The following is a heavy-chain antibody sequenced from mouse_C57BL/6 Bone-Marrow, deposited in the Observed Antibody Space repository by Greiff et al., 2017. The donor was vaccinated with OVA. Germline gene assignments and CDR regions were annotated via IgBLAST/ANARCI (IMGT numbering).Heavy chain of an antibody. CDR2: IYPRSGNT. Sequence: QVQLQQSGAELARPGASVKLSCKASGYTFTSYGISWVKQRTGQGLEWIGEIYPRSGNTYYNEKFKGKATLTADKSSSTAYMELRSLTSEDSAVYFCAREGIYYYGSSPFDYWGQGTTLTVSS. CDR3: AREGIYYYGSSPFDY. J-gene: IGHJ2*01. D-gene: IGHD1-1*01. CDR1: GYTFTSYG. V-gene: IGHV1-81*01.